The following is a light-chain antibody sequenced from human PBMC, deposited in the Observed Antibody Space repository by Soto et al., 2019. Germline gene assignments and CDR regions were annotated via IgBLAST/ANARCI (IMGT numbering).Light chain of an antibody. V-gene: IGLV1-47*01. CDR3: AAWDDSLSGYV. J-gene: IGLJ1*01. CDR1: SSNIGSNY. Sequence: QSVLTQPPSASGTPGQRVTISCSGSSSNIGSNYLYWYQQLPGTAPKLLIYRNNQRPSGVPDRFSGSKSGTSASLAISGLRSEDEADYYCAAWDDSLSGYVFGTGTQLTVL. CDR2: RNN.